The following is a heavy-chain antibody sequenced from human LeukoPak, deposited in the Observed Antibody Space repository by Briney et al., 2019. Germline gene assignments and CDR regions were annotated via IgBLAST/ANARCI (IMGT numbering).Heavy chain of an antibody. CDR2: ISAYNGNT. D-gene: IGHD4-17*01. CDR3: ARGGSYGDYPLHWFDP. V-gene: IGHV1-18*01. CDR1: GYTFTSYG. Sequence: ASVKVSCKASGYTFTSYGISWVRQAPGQGLEWMGWISAYNGNTNYAQKLQGRVTTTTDTSTSTAYMELRSLRSNDTAVYYCARGGSYGDYPLHWFDPWGQGTLVTVSS. J-gene: IGHJ5*02.